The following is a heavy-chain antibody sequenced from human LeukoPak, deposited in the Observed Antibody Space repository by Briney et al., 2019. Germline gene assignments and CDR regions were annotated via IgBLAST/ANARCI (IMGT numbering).Heavy chain of an antibody. CDR1: GYTISSGYY. V-gene: IGHV4-38-2*01. CDR3: ARHEEQLVPPVRNSYFDY. J-gene: IGHJ4*02. Sequence: PSETLSLTCAVSGYTISSGYYWGCLRQPPGEVLEWSGSINHSGSTYYEPSLKGRVTISVDTAKNQFSLKLSSVTAADTAVYYCARHEEQLVPPVRNSYFDYWCQGTLVTVSS. CDR2: INHSGST. D-gene: IGHD6-6*01.